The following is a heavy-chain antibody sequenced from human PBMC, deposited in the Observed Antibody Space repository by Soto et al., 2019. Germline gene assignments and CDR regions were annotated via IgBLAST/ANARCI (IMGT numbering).Heavy chain of an antibody. D-gene: IGHD7-27*01. CDR1: GFIFSSFG. V-gene: IGHV3-33*08. J-gene: IGHJ4*02. CDR2: IWYDGSNT. CDR3: VRDLLGSGGHFDD. Sequence: PGGSLRLSCAASGFIFSSFGMHWVRQAPGKGLEWVTHIWYDGSNTYYADSVKGRFTISRDNSRNTLYLQMNSLRAEDTAVYHCVRDLLGSGGHFDDCGQGTLVIVSS.